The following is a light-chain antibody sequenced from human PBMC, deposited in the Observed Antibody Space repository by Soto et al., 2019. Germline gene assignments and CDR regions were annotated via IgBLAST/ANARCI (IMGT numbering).Light chain of an antibody. CDR2: GNS. V-gene: IGLV1-40*01. J-gene: IGLJ1*01. CDR3: QSYDSSLSGNYV. Sequence: VLTQPPSVSGAPGQRVTISCTGSSSNSGAGYDVHWYQQLPGTAPKLLIYGNSNRPSGVPDRFSGSKSGTSASLAITGLQAEDEADYYCQSYDSSLSGNYVFGTGTRVTVL. CDR1: SSNSGAGYD.